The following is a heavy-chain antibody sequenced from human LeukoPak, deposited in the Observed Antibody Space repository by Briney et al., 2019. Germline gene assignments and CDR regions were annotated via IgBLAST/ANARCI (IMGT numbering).Heavy chain of an antibody. CDR1: GFTVSSNY. CDR3: ARSHKVKTRYFDY. J-gene: IGHJ4*02. Sequence: GGSLRLSCAASGFTVSSNYISWVRQAPGEGLEWGSVIYSGGSTYYADSVKGRFTISRENSKNTLYLQMNSLRAEDTAVYYCARSHKVKTRYFDYWGQGTLVTVSS. V-gene: IGHV3-53*01. D-gene: IGHD2-21*01. CDR2: IYSGGST.